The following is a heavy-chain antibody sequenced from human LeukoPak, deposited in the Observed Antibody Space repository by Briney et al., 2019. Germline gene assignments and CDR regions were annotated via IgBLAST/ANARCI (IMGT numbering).Heavy chain of an antibody. CDR1: GYTLTSYG. V-gene: IGHV1-18*01. Sequence: ASVKVSCKASGYTLTSYGISWVRQAPGQGLEWMGWISAYNGNTNYAQKLQGRVTMTTDTSTSTAYMELRSLRSDDTAVYYCARDSERYYYDSSGYYRGNWFDPWGQGTLVTVSS. CDR3: ARDSERYYYDSSGYYRGNWFDP. D-gene: IGHD3-22*01. CDR2: ISAYNGNT. J-gene: IGHJ5*02.